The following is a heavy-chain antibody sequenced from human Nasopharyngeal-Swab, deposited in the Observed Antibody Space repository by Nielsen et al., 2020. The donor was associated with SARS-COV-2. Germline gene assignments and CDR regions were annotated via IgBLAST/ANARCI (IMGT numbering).Heavy chain of an antibody. D-gene: IGHD4-17*01. V-gene: IGHV4-39*07. Sequence: SETLSLTCTVSGASISSSINYWGWIRQSPQKGLEWIGTVSYSGTANYHPSLTSRVTISVDTSKNQFSLNIISVTAADTAVYYCARDESGDYLGLPFDYWGQVTLVTVSS. J-gene: IGHJ4*02. CDR2: VSYSGTA. CDR3: ARDESGDYLGLPFDY. CDR1: GASISSSINY.